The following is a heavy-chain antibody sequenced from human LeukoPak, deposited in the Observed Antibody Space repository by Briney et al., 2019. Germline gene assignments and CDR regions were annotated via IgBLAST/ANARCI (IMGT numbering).Heavy chain of an antibody. CDR1: GYTFTGYY. Sequence: ASVKVSCKASGYTFTGYYMHWVRQAPGQGLEWMGWINPNSGGTNYAQKFQGRVTMTRDTSISTAYMELSRLRSDDTAVYYCARADWNDGAIDYWGQGTLVTVSS. V-gene: IGHV1-2*02. D-gene: IGHD1-1*01. CDR3: ARADWNDGAIDY. J-gene: IGHJ4*02. CDR2: INPNSGGT.